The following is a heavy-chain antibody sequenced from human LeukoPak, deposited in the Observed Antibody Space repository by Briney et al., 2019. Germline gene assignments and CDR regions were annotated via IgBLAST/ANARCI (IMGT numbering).Heavy chain of an antibody. CDR1: GFTFSSYL. J-gene: IGHJ4*02. V-gene: IGHV3-74*01. CDR2: INTDGSST. CDR3: ARDPPHCSSTSCYGEGFDY. D-gene: IGHD2-2*01. Sequence: GGSLRLSCAASGFTFSSYLMHWVRHAQGKGLVWVSRINTDGSSTSYADSVKGRFTISRDNAKNTLYLQMNSLRAEDTAVYYCARDPPHCSSTSCYGEGFDYWGQGTLVTVSS.